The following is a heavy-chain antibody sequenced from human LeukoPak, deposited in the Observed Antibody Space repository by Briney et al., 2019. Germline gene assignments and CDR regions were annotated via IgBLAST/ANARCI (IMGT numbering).Heavy chain of an antibody. V-gene: IGHV4-61*02. CDR3: ARTVGATRDAFDI. CDR2: IYTSGST. Sequence: SETLSLTCTVSGGSISSGSYYWRWIRQPAGKGLEWVGRIYTSGSTNYNPSLKSRVTISVDTSKNQFSLKLSSVTAADTAVYYCARTVGATRDAFDIWGQGTMVTVSS. J-gene: IGHJ3*02. D-gene: IGHD1-26*01. CDR1: GGSISSGSYY.